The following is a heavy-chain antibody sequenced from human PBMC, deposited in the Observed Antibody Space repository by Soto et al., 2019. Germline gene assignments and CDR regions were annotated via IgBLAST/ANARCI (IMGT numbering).Heavy chain of an antibody. V-gene: IGHV3-23*01. Sequence: VGSLRLSCAASGFTFSSYAMSWVRQAPGKGLEWVSAIRGSGGSTYYADSVKGRFTISRDNSKNTLYLQMNSLRAEDTAVYYCAKGVSTFGVVTVDAFNIWGQGTMVTV. CDR1: GFTFSSYA. CDR2: IRGSGGST. CDR3: AKGVSTFGVVTVDAFNI. D-gene: IGHD3-3*01. J-gene: IGHJ3*02.